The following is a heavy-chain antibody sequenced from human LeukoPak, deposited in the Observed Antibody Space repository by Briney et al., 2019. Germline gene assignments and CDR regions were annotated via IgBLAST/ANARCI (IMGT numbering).Heavy chain of an antibody. V-gene: IGHV4-4*07. CDR1: GGSISSYY. Sequence: PSETLSPTCTVSGGSISSYYWSWIRQPAGKGLEWIGRIYTSGSINYNPSLKSRVTMSVDTSKNQFSLKLSSVTAADTAVYYCAREVGSPSAAGTYFDYWGQGTLVTVSS. CDR2: IYTSGSI. CDR3: AREVGSPSAAGTYFDY. D-gene: IGHD6-13*01. J-gene: IGHJ4*02.